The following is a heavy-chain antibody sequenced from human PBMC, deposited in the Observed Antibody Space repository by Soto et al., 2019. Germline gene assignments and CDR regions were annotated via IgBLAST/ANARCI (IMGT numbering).Heavy chain of an antibody. CDR3: TTVLSSYMITFGGVIVIPSLLIDY. CDR1: GFTFSNAW. D-gene: IGHD3-16*02. V-gene: IGHV3-15*01. J-gene: IGHJ4*02. CDR2: IKSKTDGGTT. Sequence: GGSLRLSCAASGFTFSNAWMSWVRQAPGKGLEWVGRIKSKTDGGTTDYAAPVKGRFTISRDDSKNTLYLQMNSLKTEDTAVYYCTTVLSSYMITFGGVIVIPSLLIDYWGQGTLVTVSS.